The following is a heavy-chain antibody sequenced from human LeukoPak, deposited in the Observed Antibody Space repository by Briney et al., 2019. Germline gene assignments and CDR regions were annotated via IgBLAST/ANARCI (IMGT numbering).Heavy chain of an antibody. CDR2: IRYDGSNE. CDR3: ATGPYSSGWYKFVTDY. CDR1: GFTFSSYG. J-gene: IGHJ4*02. D-gene: IGHD6-19*01. V-gene: IGHV3-30*02. Sequence: PGGSLRLSCAASGFTFSSYGMHWVRQAPGKGLEWVAFIRYDGSNEYYADSVKGRLTISRDNSKNTLYLQMNSLRSEDTAVYYCATGPYSSGWYKFVTDYWGQGTLVTVSS.